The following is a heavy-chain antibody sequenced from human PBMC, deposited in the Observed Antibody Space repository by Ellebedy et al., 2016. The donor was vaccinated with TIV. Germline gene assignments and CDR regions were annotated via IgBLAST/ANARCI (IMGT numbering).Heavy chain of an antibody. Sequence: GESLKISCAASGFSVSSNYVSWVRQAPGKGLEWVSYIYTGDSTYHADSVKGRFTISRDNAQNSLFLQMNSLGVEDTAVYYCAREGGRGSSSSDYFDLWGQGTLVTVSS. CDR2: IYTGDST. J-gene: IGHJ4*02. CDR3: AREGGRGSSSSDYFDL. CDR1: GFSVSSNY. D-gene: IGHD6-6*01. V-gene: IGHV3-53*01.